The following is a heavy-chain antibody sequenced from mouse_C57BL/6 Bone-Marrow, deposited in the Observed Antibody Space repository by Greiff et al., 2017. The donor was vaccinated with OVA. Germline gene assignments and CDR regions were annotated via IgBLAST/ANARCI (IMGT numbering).Heavy chain of an antibody. CDR3: ARDGTPVVYYFDY. J-gene: IGHJ2*01. CDR2: IHPNSGST. Sequence: VQLQQPGAELVKPGASVKLSCKASGYTFTSYWMHWVKQRPGQGLEWIGMIHPNSGSTNYNEKFKSKATLTVDKSSSTAYMQLSSLTSDDSAVYYCARDGTPVVYYFDYGGQGTTLTVSA. D-gene: IGHD4-1*01. CDR1: GYTFTSYW. V-gene: IGHV1-64*01.